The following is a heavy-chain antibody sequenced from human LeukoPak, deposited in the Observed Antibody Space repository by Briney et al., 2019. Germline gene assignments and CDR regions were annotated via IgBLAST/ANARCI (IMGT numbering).Heavy chain of an antibody. CDR3: AKSPRTVKGTAMAGTAYPPAYFDY. Sequence: KASETLSLTCTVSGGSMSSYYWSWTRQPPGKGLEWIGYVYYSGITNYNPSLRSRVTISVDTSKNQFSLNLSSVTAAETAVYYCAKSPRTVKGTAMAGTAYPPAYFDYWGQGTLVTVSS. J-gene: IGHJ4*02. V-gene: IGHV4-59*08. CDR2: VYYSGIT. D-gene: IGHD6-19*01. CDR1: GGSMSSYY.